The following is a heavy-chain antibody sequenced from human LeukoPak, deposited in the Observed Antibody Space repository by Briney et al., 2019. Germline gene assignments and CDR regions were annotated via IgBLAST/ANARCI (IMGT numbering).Heavy chain of an antibody. CDR3: ARGGYNLYYFDY. CDR1: GGSFSGYY. V-gene: IGHV4-34*01. CDR2: INHSGST. J-gene: IGHJ4*02. D-gene: IGHD5-24*01. Sequence: PSETLSLTCALYGGSFSGYYWSWIRQPPGKGLEWIGEINHSGSTNYNPSLKSRVTISVDPSKNQFSLKLSSVTAADTAVYYCARGGYNLYYFDYWGQGTLVTVSS.